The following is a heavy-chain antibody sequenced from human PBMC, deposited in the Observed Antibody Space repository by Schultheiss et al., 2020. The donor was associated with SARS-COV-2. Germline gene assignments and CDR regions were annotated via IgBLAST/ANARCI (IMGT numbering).Heavy chain of an antibody. J-gene: IGHJ6*02. D-gene: IGHD1-20*01. CDR1: GFTFGDYA. CDR3: TRFNWNDLYYYYGMDV. CDR2: IRSKAYGGTT. V-gene: IGHV3-49*04. Sequence: GGSLRLSCTASGFTFGDYAMSWVRQAPGKGLEWVGFIRSKAYGGTTEYAASVKGRFTISRDDSKNTLYLQMNSLKTEDTAVYYCTRFNWNDLYYYYGMDVWGQGTTVTVSS.